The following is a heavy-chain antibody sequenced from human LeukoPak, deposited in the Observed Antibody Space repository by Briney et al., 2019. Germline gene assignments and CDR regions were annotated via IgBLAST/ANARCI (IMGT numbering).Heavy chain of an antibody. V-gene: IGHV4-34*01. Sequence: SETLSLTCADYGGSFSGYYWSWIRQPPGKGLEWIEEINHSGSTNYNPSLKSRVTISVDTSKNQFSLKLSSVTAADTAVYYCARRPRWELLRSPGAFDIWGQGTMVTVSS. CDR3: ARRPRWELLRSPGAFDI. J-gene: IGHJ3*02. CDR2: INHSGST. CDR1: GGSFSGYY. D-gene: IGHD1-26*01.